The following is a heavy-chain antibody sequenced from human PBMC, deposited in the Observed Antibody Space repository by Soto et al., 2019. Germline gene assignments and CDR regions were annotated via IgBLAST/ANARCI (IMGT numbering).Heavy chain of an antibody. D-gene: IGHD2-21*02. V-gene: IGHV4-4*02. CDR1: GGTVASRHW. J-gene: IGHJ5*02. CDR2: VYHTGDT. Sequence: PSETLSLTCGVSGGTVASRHWWSWVRQSPGGGLEWIGNVYHTGDTNLNPSLQSRVTISVDKSNNQFSLRLNSLTAADTAVYFCAREIVTAGGNNYFDPWGPGTLVTVSS. CDR3: AREIVTAGGNNYFDP.